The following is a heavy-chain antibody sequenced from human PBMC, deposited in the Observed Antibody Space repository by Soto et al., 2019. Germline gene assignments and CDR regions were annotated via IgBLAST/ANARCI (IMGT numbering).Heavy chain of an antibody. D-gene: IGHD2-15*01. CDR2: INPGGGSP. J-gene: IGHJ4*02. CDR1: GYTFTTYY. Sequence: WASVKVSCKASGYTFTTYYLHWVRQAPGEGLEWMGIINPGGGSPSYAQKFQGRVTMTSDTSTSTVYMDLNSLTSEDTAVYYCARDFVPGGGFAYYFDYWGQGTLVTVSS. V-gene: IGHV1-46*01. CDR3: ARDFVPGGGFAYYFDY.